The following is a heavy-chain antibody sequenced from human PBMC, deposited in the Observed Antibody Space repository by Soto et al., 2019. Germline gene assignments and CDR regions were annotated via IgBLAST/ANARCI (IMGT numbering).Heavy chain of an antibody. V-gene: IGHV4-39*01. D-gene: IGHD4-17*01. J-gene: IGHJ4*02. CDR2: IYYSGST. CDR1: GGSIRSSSCY. CDR3: ARHRTTVTTRPVYFDY. Sequence: SETLSLTCTVSGGSIRSSSCYWGWIRQPPGKGLEWIGSIYYSGSTYYNPSLKSRVTISVVTSKNQFSLKLTSVTAADTAVYYCARHRTTVTTRPVYFDYWGQGTLVTVSS.